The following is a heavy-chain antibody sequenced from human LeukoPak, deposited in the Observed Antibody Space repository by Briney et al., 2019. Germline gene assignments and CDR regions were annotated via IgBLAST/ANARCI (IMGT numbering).Heavy chain of an antibody. J-gene: IGHJ3*01. Sequence: SETLSLTCTVSGGSINNSSSDYWAWIRQPPGKGLEWIGNIYYTGSTYYTSSLKSRVTMSVDTSKNVFSLTLKSLTPADTAVYYCARHLEYTTSGKAFDVWGQGTLVSVSS. V-gene: IGHV4-39*01. CDR1: GGSINNSSSDY. CDR2: IYYTGST. D-gene: IGHD3-3*01. CDR3: ARHLEYTTSGKAFDV.